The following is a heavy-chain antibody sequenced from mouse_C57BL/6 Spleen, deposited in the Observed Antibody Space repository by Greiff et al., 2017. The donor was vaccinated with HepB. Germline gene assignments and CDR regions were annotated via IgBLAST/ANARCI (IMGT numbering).Heavy chain of an antibody. CDR1: GYTFTSYW. CDR2: IHPNSGST. V-gene: IGHV1-64*01. J-gene: IGHJ1*03. D-gene: IGHD1-1*01. CDR3: ARRYYGSSYGYFDV. Sequence: VQLQQSGAELVKPGASVKLSCKASGYTFTSYWMHWVKQRPGQGLEWIGMIHPNSGSTNYNEKFKSKATLTVDKSSSTAYMQLSSLTSEDSAVYYCARRYYGSSYGYFDVWGTGTTVTVSS.